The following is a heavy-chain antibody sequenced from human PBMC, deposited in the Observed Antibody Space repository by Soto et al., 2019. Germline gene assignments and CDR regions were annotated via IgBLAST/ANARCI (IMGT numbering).Heavy chain of an antibody. Sequence: SVKVSFKASRGTFISYAISWVRQAPGQGLEWMGGIIPIFGTANYAQKFQGRVTITADESTSTAYMELSSLRSEDTAVYYCAQDAVVTRGHDAFDIWGQGTMVTVSS. V-gene: IGHV1-69*13. J-gene: IGHJ3*02. CDR2: IIPIFGTA. D-gene: IGHD2-15*01. CDR1: RGTFISYA. CDR3: AQDAVVTRGHDAFDI.